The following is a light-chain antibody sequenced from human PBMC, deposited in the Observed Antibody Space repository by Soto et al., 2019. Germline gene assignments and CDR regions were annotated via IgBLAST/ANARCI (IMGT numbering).Light chain of an antibody. V-gene: IGKV1-5*03. J-gene: IGKJ5*01. Sequence: DIQMTQSPSTLSASVGDRVIITCRASQSISNLLAWYQQKPGRAPTLLIYKASTLESGVPSRFSGSASGTEFSLTISSLQPDDFATYYCQQYNSYPLTFGQGTRLEIK. CDR3: QQYNSYPLT. CDR1: QSISNL. CDR2: KAS.